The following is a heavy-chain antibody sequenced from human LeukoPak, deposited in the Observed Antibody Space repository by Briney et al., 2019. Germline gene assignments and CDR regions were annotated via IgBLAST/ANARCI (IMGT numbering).Heavy chain of an antibody. CDR1: GYTFTNYA. D-gene: IGHD1-26*01. Sequence: GSVKVSCKASGYTFTNYAMHWVRQAPGQRLEWMGWINTGNGNTKYSQEFQGRVTITRDTSANTAYMELSSLRSEDMAVYYCARAQGSYYHYYMDVWGKGTTVTVSS. V-gene: IGHV1-3*03. CDR3: ARAQGSYYHYYMDV. J-gene: IGHJ6*03. CDR2: INTGNGNT.